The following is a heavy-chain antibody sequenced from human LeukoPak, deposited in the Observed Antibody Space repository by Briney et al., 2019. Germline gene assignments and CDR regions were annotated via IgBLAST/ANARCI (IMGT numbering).Heavy chain of an antibody. CDR3: AKKGAVGIAAAAFDC. V-gene: IGHV3-30*18. Sequence: GRSLRLSCAASGFTFGSYGMHWVRQAPGKGLEWVAFISYDGSHNYYADSVKGRFTISRDNSKNTLYLQMNSLRAEDTAVYYCAKKGAVGIAAAAFDCWGQGTLVTVSS. D-gene: IGHD6-13*01. CDR2: ISYDGSHN. CDR1: GFTFGSYG. J-gene: IGHJ4*02.